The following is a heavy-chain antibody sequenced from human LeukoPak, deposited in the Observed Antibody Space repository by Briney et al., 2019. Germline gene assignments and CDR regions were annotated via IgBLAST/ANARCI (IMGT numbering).Heavy chain of an antibody. CDR3: ARVRSLPPPDQNRFEP. CDR1: GYTFTSYD. J-gene: IGHJ5*02. Sequence: ASVKVSCKASGYTFTSYDINWVRQATGQGLEWMGWMNPNSGNTGYAQKFQGRVTMTRNTSISTAYMELSSLRSEDTAVYYCARVRSLPPPDQNRFEPWGQGTLVTVSS. V-gene: IGHV1-8*01. CDR2: MNPNSGNT.